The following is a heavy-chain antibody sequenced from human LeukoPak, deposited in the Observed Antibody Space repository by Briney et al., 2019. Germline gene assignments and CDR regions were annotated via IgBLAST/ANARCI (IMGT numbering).Heavy chain of an antibody. J-gene: IGHJ4*02. CDR2: ISSSSSTM. Sequence: GGSLRLSCAASGFTFSNAWMSWVRQAPGKGLEWVSYISSSSSTMYYADSVKGRFTISRDNAKNSLYLQMNSLRAEDTAVYYCARRQFSGSYLFDYWGQGTLVTVSS. D-gene: IGHD1-26*01. CDR1: GFTFSNAW. CDR3: ARRQFSGSYLFDY. V-gene: IGHV3-48*01.